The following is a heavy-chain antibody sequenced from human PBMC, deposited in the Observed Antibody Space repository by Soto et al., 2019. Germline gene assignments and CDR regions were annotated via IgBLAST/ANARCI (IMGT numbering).Heavy chain of an antibody. V-gene: IGHV4-4*02. Sequence: SETLSLTCAVSGGSISSSNWWSWVRQPPGKGLEWIGEIYHSGSTNYNPSLKSRVTISVDKSKNQFSLKLSSVTAADTAVYYCARDGAVKLNEYYFDYWGQGTLVTVSS. J-gene: IGHJ4*02. D-gene: IGHD4-17*01. CDR2: IYHSGST. CDR1: GGSISSSNW. CDR3: ARDGAVKLNEYYFDY.